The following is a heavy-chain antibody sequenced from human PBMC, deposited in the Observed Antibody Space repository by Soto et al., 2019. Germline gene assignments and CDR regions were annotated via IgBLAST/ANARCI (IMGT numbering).Heavy chain of an antibody. V-gene: IGHV3-64D*06. J-gene: IGHJ4*02. Sequence: PGGSLRLSCSASGFTFSTSPMHWVRQAPGKGLEYVSAISPTGGTTYYADSLKGRFTTSRDNSKSTVYLHMSSLRTEDTAVYYCGRKEVSGPIDYWGQGT. CDR1: GFTFSTSP. CDR3: GRKEVSGPIDY. D-gene: IGHD1-1*01. CDR2: ISPTGGTT.